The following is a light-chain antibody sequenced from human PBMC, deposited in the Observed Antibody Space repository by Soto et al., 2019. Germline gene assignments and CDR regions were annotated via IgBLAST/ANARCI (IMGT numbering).Light chain of an antibody. CDR1: SSDVGNYDL. Sequence: QSALTQPASVSGSPGQSITISCTGTSSDVGNYDLVSWYQHLPGKAPKLMIYEVNKRPSGISNRFSASKSGNTASLTISGLRAEDEADYYCCSYAGSSTLVFGGGTQLTVL. CDR2: EVN. V-gene: IGLV2-23*02. J-gene: IGLJ2*01. CDR3: CSYAGSSTLV.